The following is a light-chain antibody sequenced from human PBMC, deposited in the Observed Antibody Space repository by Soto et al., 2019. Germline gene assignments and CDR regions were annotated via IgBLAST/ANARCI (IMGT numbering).Light chain of an antibody. CDR3: SSYTSSSTWV. Sequence: QSALTQPASVSGSPGQSITISCTGTSSDVGGYNYVSWYQQHPGKAPKLMIYEVFNRPSGVSNHFSGSKSGNTASLTISGLQAEDEADYYCSSYTSSSTWVFGGGTKLTVL. J-gene: IGLJ3*02. CDR2: EVF. V-gene: IGLV2-14*01. CDR1: SSDVGGYNY.